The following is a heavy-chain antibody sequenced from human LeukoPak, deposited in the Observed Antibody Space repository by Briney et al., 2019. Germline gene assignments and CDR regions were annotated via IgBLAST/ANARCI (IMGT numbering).Heavy chain of an antibody. CDR3: ARDRLHCSGGSCYSQLFDY. V-gene: IGHV3-30*19. CDR2: VLKDGTDK. CDR1: GFTFSSFG. Sequence: QPGRSLRLSCAASGFTFSSFGMHWVRQAPGKGLEWVTVVLKDGTDKDYADSVKGRFTISRDNSKETLYLQMNSLRAEDTAVYYCARDRLHCSGGSCYSQLFDYWGQGTLVTVSS. J-gene: IGHJ4*02. D-gene: IGHD2-15*01.